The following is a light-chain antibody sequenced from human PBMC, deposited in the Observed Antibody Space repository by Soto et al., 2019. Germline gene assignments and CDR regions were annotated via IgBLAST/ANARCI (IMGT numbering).Light chain of an antibody. J-gene: IGLJ3*02. CDR2: YDD. CDR3: ATWDDSLNGWV. V-gene: IGLV1-36*01. Sequence: QSVLTQPPSVSEAPRQRVTISCSGSGSNIGNNVVNWYQQLPGKAPKLLIYYDDLLPSGVSDRFSGSKSGTSASLAISGLQSEDEADYFCATWDDSLNGWVFGGGTKLTVL. CDR1: GSNIGNNV.